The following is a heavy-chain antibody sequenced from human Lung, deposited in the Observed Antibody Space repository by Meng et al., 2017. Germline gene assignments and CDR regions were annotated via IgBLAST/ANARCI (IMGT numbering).Heavy chain of an antibody. Sequence: QGQLVQCGVELKKPGASVKVSCKPSGYHFPDYYIHWVRRAPGQGLEWMGRINPKSGDTHYAQKFQARVTMTGDTSISTAYMELSGLRSDDTAMYYCARDEDISAAGKLFGDYWGQGTLVTVSS. J-gene: IGHJ4*02. V-gene: IGHV1-2*06. CDR2: INPKSGDT. D-gene: IGHD6-25*01. CDR1: GYHFPDYY. CDR3: ARDEDISAAGKLFGDY.